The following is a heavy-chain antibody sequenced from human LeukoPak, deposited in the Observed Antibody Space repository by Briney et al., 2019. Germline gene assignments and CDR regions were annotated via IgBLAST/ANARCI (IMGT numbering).Heavy chain of an antibody. Sequence: AATVKISCKVSGYTFTDYYMHWVQQAPGKGLEWMGLVDPEDGETIYAEKFQGRVTITADTSTDTAYMELSSLRSEDTAVYYCATSEYLGFSRASYFDYWGQGTLVTVSS. CDR2: VDPEDGET. D-gene: IGHD2-2*02. J-gene: IGHJ4*02. V-gene: IGHV1-69-2*01. CDR1: GYTFTDYY. CDR3: ATSEYLGFSRASYFDY.